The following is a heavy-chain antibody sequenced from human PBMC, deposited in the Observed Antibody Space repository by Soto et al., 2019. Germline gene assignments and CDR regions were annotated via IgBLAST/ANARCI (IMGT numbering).Heavy chain of an antibody. CDR3: VKTSHYGSGTWNFDV. D-gene: IGHD3-10*01. CDR1: GFTFSDNY. J-gene: IGHJ4*02. CDR2: SRNKVNSYTT. Sequence: EVQLVESGGDLVQPGGSLRLSCAASGFTFSDNYMDWVRQAPGQGLEWVARSRNKVNSYTTEYAASVKDRFTISRDGSKISLYLQMNSLKIEDTALYYCVKTSHYGSGTWNFDVWGLGTLVTVSS. V-gene: IGHV3-72*01.